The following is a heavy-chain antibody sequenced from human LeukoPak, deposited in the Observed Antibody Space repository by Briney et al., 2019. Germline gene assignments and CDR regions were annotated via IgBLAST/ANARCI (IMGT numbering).Heavy chain of an antibody. J-gene: IGHJ4*02. CDR3: AKPISSGWYSFDY. Sequence: GGSLRLSCAASGFTVSSNYMSWVRQAPGKGLEWVSVIYSGGSTYYADSVKGRFTISRDNSKNTLYLQINSLRAEDTAVYYCAKPISSGWYSFDYWGQGTLGTVSS. V-gene: IGHV3-53*01. D-gene: IGHD6-19*01. CDR2: IYSGGST. CDR1: GFTVSSNY.